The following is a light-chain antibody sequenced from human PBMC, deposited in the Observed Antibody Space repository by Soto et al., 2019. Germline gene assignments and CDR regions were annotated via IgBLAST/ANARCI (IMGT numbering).Light chain of an antibody. CDR3: CSYAGSSTFHVV. V-gene: IGLV2-23*02. CDR2: EVS. J-gene: IGLJ2*01. CDR1: SSDVGSYNL. Sequence: QSALTQPASVSGSPGQSITISCTGTSSDVGSYNLVSWYQQHPGKAPKLMIYEVSKRPSGVSNRFSGSKSGNTASLTTSGLQAEDEADYYCCSYAGSSTFHVVFGGGTKVTVL.